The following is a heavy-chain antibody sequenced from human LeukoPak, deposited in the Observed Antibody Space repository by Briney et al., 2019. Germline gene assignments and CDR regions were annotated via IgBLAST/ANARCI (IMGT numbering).Heavy chain of an antibody. Sequence: ASVKVSCKASRYTFTSHDINWVRQAAGQGLEWMGWMNPNSGNSGYAQNFQGRVIMTRDTSISTAYMELHSLRSEDTAVYYCARGYSPTIRTTGNDYWGQGTLVTVSS. CDR3: ARGYSPTIRTTGNDY. V-gene: IGHV1-8*01. CDR2: MNPNSGNS. J-gene: IGHJ4*02. CDR1: RYTFTSHD. D-gene: IGHD1-1*01.